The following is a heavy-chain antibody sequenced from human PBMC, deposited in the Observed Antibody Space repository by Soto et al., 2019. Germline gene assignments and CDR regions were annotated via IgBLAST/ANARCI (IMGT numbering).Heavy chain of an antibody. V-gene: IGHV4-31*03. CDR1: GGSISSGGYY. J-gene: IGHJ6*02. D-gene: IGHD6-13*01. CDR2: IYYSGST. Sequence: PSETLSLTCTVSGGSISSGGYYWSWIRQHPGKGLEWIGYIYYSGSTYYNPSLKSRVTISVDTSKNQFSLKLSSVTAADTAVYYCARTKYSGSWDYYGMDVWGQGTTVTVSS. CDR3: ARTKYSGSWDYYGMDV.